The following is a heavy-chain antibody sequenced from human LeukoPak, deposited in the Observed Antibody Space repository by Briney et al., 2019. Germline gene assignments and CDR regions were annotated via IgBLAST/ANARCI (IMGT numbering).Heavy chain of an antibody. CDR1: GFTVSSNY. Sequence: GGSLRLSCAASGFTVSSNYTSWVRQAPGKGLEWVSVIYSGGSTYYADSVKGRFTISRDNSKNTLYLQMNSLRAEDTAVYYCARDLGYYDILTGYQHWGQGTLVTVSS. CDR3: ARDLGYYDILTGYQH. J-gene: IGHJ4*02. CDR2: IYSGGST. D-gene: IGHD3-9*01. V-gene: IGHV3-66*01.